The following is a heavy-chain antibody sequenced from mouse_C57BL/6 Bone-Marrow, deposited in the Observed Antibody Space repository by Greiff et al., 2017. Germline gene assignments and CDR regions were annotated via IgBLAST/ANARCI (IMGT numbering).Heavy chain of an antibody. CDR1: GYTFTDYY. V-gene: IGHV1-26*01. D-gene: IGHD1-1*01. CDR3: ARDYYGSGAY. CDR2: INPNNGGT. J-gene: IGHJ3*01. Sequence: EVQLQQSGPELVKPGASVKISCKASGYTFTDYYMNWVKQSHGKSLEWIGDINPNNGGTSYNQKFKGKATLTVDKYSSTAYMERRSLTSEDSAVYYCARDYYGSGAYWGQGTLVTGSA.